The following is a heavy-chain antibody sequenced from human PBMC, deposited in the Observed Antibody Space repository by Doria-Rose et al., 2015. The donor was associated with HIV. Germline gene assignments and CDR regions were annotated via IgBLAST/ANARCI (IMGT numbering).Heavy chain of an antibody. Sequence: YSMNWVRQAPGQGLEWVSSISSSSEYIYYVDSVQGRFTISRDNAKNSVYLQMNSLRTEDTAVYYCARDHYDSGGYCRDWGQGTLVTVSS. D-gene: IGHD3-22*01. J-gene: IGHJ4*02. CDR1: YS. CDR3: ARDHYDSGGYCRD. V-gene: IGHV3-21*03. CDR2: ISSSSEYI.